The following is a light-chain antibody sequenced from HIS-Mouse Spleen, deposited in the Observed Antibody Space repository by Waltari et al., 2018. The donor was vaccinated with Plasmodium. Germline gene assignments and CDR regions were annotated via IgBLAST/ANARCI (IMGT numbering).Light chain of an antibody. V-gene: IGLV3-10*01. CDR3: YSTDSSGNHRV. CDR2: AS. J-gene: IGLJ3*02. Sequence: SYELTQPPSVSVSPGQTARITCSGDALPKKYASWYQQKSGQAPVLVIYASKRPSGIPERFSGSSSGTMATLTISGAQVEDEADYYCYSTDSSGNHRVFGGGTKLTVL. CDR1: ALPKKY.